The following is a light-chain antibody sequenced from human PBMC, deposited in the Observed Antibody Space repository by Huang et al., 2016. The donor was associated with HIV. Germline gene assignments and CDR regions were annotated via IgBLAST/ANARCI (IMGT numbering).Light chain of an antibody. CDR2: TSS. V-gene: IGKV1-5*03. CDR1: QSVGNW. J-gene: IGKJ2*01. CDR3: QQYNRFYT. Sequence: EIQMTQSLSTLSASVGDSVTITGRASQSVGNWLAWYQQKPGQAPKLQIYTSSTLQNGVPSMYSGSGSKTEFTLTINSLQLDDFATYYCQQYNRFYTFGQGTRLDIK.